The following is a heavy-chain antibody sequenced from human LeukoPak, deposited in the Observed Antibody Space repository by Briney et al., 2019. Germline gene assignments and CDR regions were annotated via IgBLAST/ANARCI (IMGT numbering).Heavy chain of an antibody. CDR1: GFTFSDNY. Sequence: GGSLRLSCAASGFTFSDNYMSWIRQAPGKGLQWVSSVVGTGVNTYYADSVKGRFTVSRDNSKNTVFLQMNSLRAEDTAVYFCTRAPQQPRSYNDYWGRGTLVTVSS. CDR3: TRAPQQPRSYNDY. V-gene: IGHV3-23*01. D-gene: IGHD3-10*01. J-gene: IGHJ4*02. CDR2: VVGTGVNT.